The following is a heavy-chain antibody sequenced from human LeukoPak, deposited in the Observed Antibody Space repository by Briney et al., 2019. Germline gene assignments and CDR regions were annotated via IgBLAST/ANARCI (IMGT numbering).Heavy chain of an antibody. CDR3: ARGYCSSTSCYAIHAFDI. J-gene: IGHJ3*02. CDR1: GGSISSYY. D-gene: IGHD2-2*01. Sequence: SETLSLTCTVSGGSISSYYWSWIRQPAGKGLEWIGRIYTSGSTNYNPSLKSRVTMSVDTSKNQFSLKLSSVTAADTAVYYCARGYCSSTSCYAIHAFDIWGQGTMVTVSS. CDR2: IYTSGST. V-gene: IGHV4-4*07.